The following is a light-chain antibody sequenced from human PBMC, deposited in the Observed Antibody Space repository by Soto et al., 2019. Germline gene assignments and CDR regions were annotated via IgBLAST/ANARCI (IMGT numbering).Light chain of an antibody. V-gene: IGKV3-15*01. J-gene: IGKJ2*01. Sequence: EIVMTQSPATLSASPGERVTLSCRASQSVSDNLAWYQKKPGQAPRLLIYGASTRATTSPARFSGSGSGTEFTLTISSLQSEDFAVYYCQQSNNWPYTFGQGTKLDIK. CDR2: GAS. CDR3: QQSNNWPYT. CDR1: QSVSDN.